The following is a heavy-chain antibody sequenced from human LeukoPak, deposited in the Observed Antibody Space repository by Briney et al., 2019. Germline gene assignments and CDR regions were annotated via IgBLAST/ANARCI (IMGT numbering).Heavy chain of an antibody. Sequence: PGGSLRLSCAASGFTFSSDGMNWVRQAPGKGLEWVSFISSYTIYYADSVKGRFTISRDNAKKSLYLQMNSLRAEDTAVYYCASGLSGTYYTDDWGQGTLVTVSS. CDR1: GFTFSSDG. V-gene: IGHV3-48*04. CDR2: ISSYTI. CDR3: ASGLSGTYYTDD. D-gene: IGHD1-26*01. J-gene: IGHJ4*02.